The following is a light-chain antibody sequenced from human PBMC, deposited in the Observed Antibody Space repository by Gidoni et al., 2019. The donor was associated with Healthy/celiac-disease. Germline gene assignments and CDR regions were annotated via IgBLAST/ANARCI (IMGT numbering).Light chain of an antibody. Sequence: IQLTQSPSSLSASVGDRVTITCRASQGISSYLAWYQQKPGKAPKLLIYAASTLQSGVPPRFSGSGSGTDFTLTISSLQPEDFATYYCQQLNSYPPWTFGQGTKVEIK. CDR2: AAS. CDR1: QGISSY. V-gene: IGKV1-9*01. CDR3: QQLNSYPPWT. J-gene: IGKJ1*01.